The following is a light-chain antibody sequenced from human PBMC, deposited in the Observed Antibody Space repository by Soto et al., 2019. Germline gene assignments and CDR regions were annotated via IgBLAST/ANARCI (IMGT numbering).Light chain of an antibody. CDR1: QSVGTY. Sequence: EIVLTQPPATLSLSPGERAILSCRASQSVGTYLAWYQQKPGQAPRLLIYDASNRATGIPARFGGSGSGTDFTLTINSLEPEDFAVYYCQQRSNWPGTFGPGTKVD. J-gene: IGKJ3*01. CDR2: DAS. CDR3: QQRSNWPGT. V-gene: IGKV3-11*01.